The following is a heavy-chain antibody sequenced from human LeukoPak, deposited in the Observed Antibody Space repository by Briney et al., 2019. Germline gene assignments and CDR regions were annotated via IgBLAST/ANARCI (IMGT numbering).Heavy chain of an antibody. Sequence: SQTLSLTCAVSGGSISSGGYSWSWIRQPPGKGLEWIGYIYYSGSTYYNPSLKSRVTISVDTSKNQFSLKLSSVTAADTAVYYCARVEYYYDSSGFSDAFDTWGQGTMVTVSS. CDR2: IYYSGST. CDR3: ARVEYYYDSSGFSDAFDT. CDR1: GGSISSGGYS. J-gene: IGHJ3*02. D-gene: IGHD3-22*01. V-gene: IGHV4-31*11.